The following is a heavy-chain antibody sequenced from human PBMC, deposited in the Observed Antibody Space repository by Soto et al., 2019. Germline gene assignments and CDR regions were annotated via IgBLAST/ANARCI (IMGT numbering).Heavy chain of an antibody. D-gene: IGHD3-22*01. CDR2: IIPIFGTA. Sequence: ASVKVSCKASGCTFSSYAISWVRQAPGQGLEWMGGIIPIFGTANYAQKFQGRVTITADESTSTAYMELSRLRSEDTAVYYCARGWGYDTYTYYYAYWGQGTWVTVSS. CDR1: GCTFSSYA. V-gene: IGHV1-69*13. J-gene: IGHJ4*02. CDR3: ARGWGYDTYTYYYAY.